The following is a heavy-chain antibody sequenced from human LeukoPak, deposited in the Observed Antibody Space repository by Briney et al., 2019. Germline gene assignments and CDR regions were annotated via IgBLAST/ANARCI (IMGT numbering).Heavy chain of an antibody. CDR2: ISGSGGST. D-gene: IGHD3-10*01. CDR3: AKGHDYYGSGSLPLFDY. Sequence: HPGGSLRLSCAASGFTFSSYGMSWVRQAPGKGLEWVSAISGSGGSTYYADSVKGRFTISRDNSKNTLYMKMNRLRAEDTVVYYCAKGHDYYGSGSLPLFDYWGKGTLVTVSS. J-gene: IGHJ4*02. CDR1: GFTFSSYG. V-gene: IGHV3-23*01.